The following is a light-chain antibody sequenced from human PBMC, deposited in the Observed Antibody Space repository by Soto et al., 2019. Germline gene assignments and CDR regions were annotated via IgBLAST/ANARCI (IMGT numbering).Light chain of an antibody. CDR2: GAS. CDR3: QHYGSLVLT. J-gene: IGKJ4*01. CDR1: QSVSSSY. Sequence: EIVLTQSPGTLSLSPGERATLSCRASQSVSSSYLAWYQQKPGQAPRLLIYGASSRATGIPDRFSGSGSDTDFTLTISRLEPEDFAVYYCQHYGSLVLTFGGGTKVEIK. V-gene: IGKV3-20*01.